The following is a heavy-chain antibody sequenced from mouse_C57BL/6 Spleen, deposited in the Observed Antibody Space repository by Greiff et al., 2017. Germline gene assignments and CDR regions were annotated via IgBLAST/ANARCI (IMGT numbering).Heavy chain of an antibody. Sequence: VHLVESGPGLVQPSQSLSITCTVSGFSLTSYGVHWVRQSPGKGLEWLGVIWRGGSTDYNAAFMSRLSITKDNSKSQVFFKMNSLQADDTAIYYCAKNHQSGDYFDYWGQGTTLTVSS. CDR2: IWRGGST. D-gene: IGHD3-1*01. CDR1: GFSLTSYG. J-gene: IGHJ2*01. V-gene: IGHV2-5*01. CDR3: AKNHQSGDYFDY.